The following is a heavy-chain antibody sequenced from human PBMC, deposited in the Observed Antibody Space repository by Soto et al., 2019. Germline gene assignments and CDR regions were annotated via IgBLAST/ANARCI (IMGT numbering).Heavy chain of an antibody. Sequence: VSVKVSCKASGYTFTGYYRRWVRQAPGQGLEWMGWINPNSGGTNYAQKFQGWVTMTRDTSISTAYMELNSLRAGDTAVYYCARGRYCSSTSCYSEYNWFDPWGQGTLVTVSS. CDR2: INPNSGGT. J-gene: IGHJ5*02. D-gene: IGHD2-2*01. CDR1: GYTFTGYY. CDR3: ARGRYCSSTSCYSEYNWFDP. V-gene: IGHV1-2*04.